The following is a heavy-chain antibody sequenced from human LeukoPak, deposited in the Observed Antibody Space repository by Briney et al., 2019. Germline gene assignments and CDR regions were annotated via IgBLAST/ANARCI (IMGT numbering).Heavy chain of an antibody. CDR2: IYYSGST. J-gene: IGHJ4*02. V-gene: IGHV4-39*01. CDR1: GGSISSSSYY. Sequence: SETLSLTCTVSGGSISSSSYYWGWLRQPPGKGLEWLGSIYYSGSTYYNPSLKSRVTISVDTSKNQFSLKLSSVTAADTAVYYCASLYSSSWYQSYFDYWGQGTLVTVSS. D-gene: IGHD6-13*01. CDR3: ASLYSSSWYQSYFDY.